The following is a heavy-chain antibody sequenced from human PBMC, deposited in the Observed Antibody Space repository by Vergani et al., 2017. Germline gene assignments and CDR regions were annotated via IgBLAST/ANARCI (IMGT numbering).Heavy chain of an antibody. CDR3: ARDAGRGGFDYFDY. V-gene: IGHV1-2*02. D-gene: IGHD6-13*01. CDR1: GYTFTGYY. CDR2: INPNSGGT. J-gene: IGHJ4*02. Sequence: QVQLVQSGAEVKKPGASVKVSCKASGYTFTGYYMHWVRQAPGQGLEWMGWINPNSGGTNYAQKFQGRVTMTRDTSLSTADMELSRLRSDDTAVYYCARDAGRGGFDYFDYWGQGTLVTVSS.